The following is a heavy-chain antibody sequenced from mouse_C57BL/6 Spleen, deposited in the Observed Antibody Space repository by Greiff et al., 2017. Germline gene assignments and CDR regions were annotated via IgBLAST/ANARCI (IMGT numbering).Heavy chain of an antibody. D-gene: IGHD1-1*01. CDR3: ARDITTVVPYAMEY. J-gene: IGHJ4*01. V-gene: IGHV1-64*01. CDR2: IHPNSGST. Sequence: QVQLQQPGAELVQPGASVKLSCKASGYTFTSYWMHWVKQRPGQGLEWIGMIHPNSGSTNYNEKFKSKATLTVDKSSSTAYMQLSSLTSEDSAVYNCARDITTVVPYAMEYWGQGTSVTVSS. CDR1: GYTFTSYW.